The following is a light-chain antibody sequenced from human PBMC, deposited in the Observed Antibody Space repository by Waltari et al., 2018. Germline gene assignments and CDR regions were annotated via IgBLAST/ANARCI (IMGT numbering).Light chain of an antibody. CDR3: QHYNKWPPA. V-gene: IGKV3-15*01. CDR1: QTVSNN. J-gene: IGKJ1*01. CDR2: GAS. Sequence: EIVMTQSPVTLSVSPGERATLSCRASQTVSNNLAWYQQKPGQAPRLLIYGASTRATGIPARFSGSGSGTDFTLTISSLQSEDFAFYQCQHYNKWPPAFGQGTKVEIK.